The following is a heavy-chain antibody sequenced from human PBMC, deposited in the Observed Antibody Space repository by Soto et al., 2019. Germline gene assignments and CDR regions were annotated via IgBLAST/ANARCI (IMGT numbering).Heavy chain of an antibody. V-gene: IGHV4-39*01. Sequence: SETLSLTCSASGASFSSSSYYWGWIRQPPEKGLEWIATMYYSGTTYYNPSLKSRVTVSIDPSKDKFSLTLTTGTAADTAMYYCATHPSISATSFYGMDVWGQGTTVTVSS. CDR3: ATHPSISATSFYGMDV. CDR2: MYYSGTT. CDR1: GASFSSSSYY. D-gene: IGHD3-3*01. J-gene: IGHJ6*02.